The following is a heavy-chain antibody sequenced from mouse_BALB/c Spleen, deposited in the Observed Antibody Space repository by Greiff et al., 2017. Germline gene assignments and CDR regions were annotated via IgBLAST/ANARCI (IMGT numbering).Heavy chain of an antibody. J-gene: IGHJ2*01. CDR2: INPNNGGT. V-gene: IGHV1-26*01. CDR1: GYSFTSYY. CDR3: ARNDYDEDFDY. Sequence: EVQLQQSGPELMKPGASVKISCKASGYSFTSYYMHWVKQSHGKSLEWIGGINPNNGGTSYNQKFKGKATLTVDKSSSTAYMELRSLTSEDSAVYYCARNDYDEDFDYWGQGTTLTVSS. D-gene: IGHD2-4*01.